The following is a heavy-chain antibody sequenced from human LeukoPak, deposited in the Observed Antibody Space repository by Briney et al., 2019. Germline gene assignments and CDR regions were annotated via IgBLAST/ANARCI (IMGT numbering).Heavy chain of an antibody. CDR1: GFTFSSYG. V-gene: IGHV3-30*02. CDR3: AKDRGVVPASSFDY. Sequence: PGGSLRLSCAASGFTFSSYGMHWVRQAPGKGLEWVAFIRYDGSNKYYADSVKGRFTISRDNSKNTLYLQMNSLRAEDTAVYYCAKDRGVVPASSFDYWGQGTLVTVSS. D-gene: IGHD2-2*01. CDR2: IRYDGSNK. J-gene: IGHJ4*02.